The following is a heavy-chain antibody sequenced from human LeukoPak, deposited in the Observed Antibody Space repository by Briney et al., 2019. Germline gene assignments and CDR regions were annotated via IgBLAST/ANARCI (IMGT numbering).Heavy chain of an antibody. CDR3: AKAISGSNAVADY. Sequence: PGESLRLSCAASGFTFSSYAMTWVRQAPGKGLEWVSSISGSGDNTYYADSVKGRFTISRDNSKNTLYLQMNSLRAEGTAVYYCAKAISGSNAVADYWGQGTLVTVYS. CDR2: ISGSGDNT. CDR1: GFTFSSYA. D-gene: IGHD1-26*01. V-gene: IGHV3-23*01. J-gene: IGHJ4*02.